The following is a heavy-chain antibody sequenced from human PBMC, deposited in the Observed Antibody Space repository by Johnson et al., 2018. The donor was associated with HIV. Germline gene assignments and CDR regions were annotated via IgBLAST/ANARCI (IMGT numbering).Heavy chain of an antibody. V-gene: IGHV3-23*04. Sequence: VLLVESGGGLVQPGGSLRLPCSASGFPFGNYWMSWVSQAPGKGLEWVAAIIGSGGSTYYAASVKGRLTISRDNSKNTLYLQMNSLRAEDTAVYYCAKDRWGQGTMVTVSS. CDR2: IIGSGGST. CDR3: AKDR. CDR1: GFPFGNYW. J-gene: IGHJ3*01.